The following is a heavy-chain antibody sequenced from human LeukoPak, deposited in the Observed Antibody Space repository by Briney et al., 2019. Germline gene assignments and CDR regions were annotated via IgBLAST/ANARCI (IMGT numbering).Heavy chain of an antibody. V-gene: IGHV3-20*04. CDR3: ARYYDFDYYYYYMDV. Sequence: GGSLRLSCAASGFTFDDYGMSWVRQAPGKGLEWVSGINWNGGSTGYADSVKGRFTISRDNAKNSLYLQMNSLRAEDTALYYCARYYDFDYYYYYMDVWGKGTTVTVPS. J-gene: IGHJ6*03. D-gene: IGHD3-3*01. CDR2: INWNGGST. CDR1: GFTFDDYG.